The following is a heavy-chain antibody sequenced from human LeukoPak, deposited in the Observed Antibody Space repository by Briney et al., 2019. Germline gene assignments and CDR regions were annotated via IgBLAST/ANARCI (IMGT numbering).Heavy chain of an antibody. D-gene: IGHD3-9*01. CDR3: ARFPDFDWLFFDY. V-gene: IGHV3-30*04. J-gene: IGHJ4*02. CDR2: ISYDGSNK. Sequence: GGSLRLSCVASGFTFSSYAMHWVRQAPGKGLEWVAVISYDGSNKYYADSVKGRFTISRDNSKNTLYLQMNSLRAEDTAVYYCARFPDFDWLFFDYWGQGTLVTVSS. CDR1: GFTFSSYA.